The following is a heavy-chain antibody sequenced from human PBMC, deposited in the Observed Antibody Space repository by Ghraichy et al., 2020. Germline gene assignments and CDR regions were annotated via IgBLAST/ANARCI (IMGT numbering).Heavy chain of an antibody. CDR1: GFTFSSYW. D-gene: IGHD5-18*01. CDR3: GVWIRVTRSSWYFDI. CDR2: INSDGSST. V-gene: IGHV3-74*01. Sequence: GGSLRLSCAASGFTFSSYWMHWVRQTPGKGLVWVSRINSDGSSTTYADSVKGRFTISRDHAKNTLYLQMNSLRAEDTAMYDCGVWIRVTRSSWYFDIWGRGTPVTVSS. J-gene: IGHJ2*01.